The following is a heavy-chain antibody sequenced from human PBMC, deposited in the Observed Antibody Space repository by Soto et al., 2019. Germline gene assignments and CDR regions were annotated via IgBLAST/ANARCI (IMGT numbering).Heavy chain of an antibody. J-gene: IGHJ6*02. V-gene: IGHV3-11*01. D-gene: IGHD6-19*01. CDR3: ASGSSGWYYYYYYGMDV. CDR1: GFTFSDYY. Sequence: QVQLVESGGGLVKPGGSLRLSCAASGFTFSDYYMSWIRQAPGKGLEWVSYISSSGSTIYYADSVKGRFTISRDNAKKSLDLQMNRLRAEDTAVYYCASGSSGWYYYYYYGMDVWGQGTTVTVSS. CDR2: ISSSGSTI.